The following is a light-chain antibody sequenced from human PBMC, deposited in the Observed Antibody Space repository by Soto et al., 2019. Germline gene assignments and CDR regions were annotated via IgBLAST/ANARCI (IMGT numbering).Light chain of an antibody. Sequence: DIVMTQSPLSLPVTPGEPASISCRSSRNLMHSNGYNYFDWYLPKPGQSPQLLIYLGSNRASRVPDRFSGSGSGTDFILRINRVEAEDVGVYYCMQTLQTPTFGQGTKVDIK. J-gene: IGKJ1*01. CDR1: RNLMHSNGYNY. CDR2: LGS. V-gene: IGKV2-28*01. CDR3: MQTLQTPT.